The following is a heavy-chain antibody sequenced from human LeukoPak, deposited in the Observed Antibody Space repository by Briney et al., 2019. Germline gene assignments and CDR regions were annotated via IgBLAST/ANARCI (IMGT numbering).Heavy chain of an antibody. CDR2: IYTSGGT. J-gene: IGHJ6*03. CDR1: GGSISSGSYY. V-gene: IGHV4-61*02. Sequence: SQTLSLTCTVSGGSISSGSYYWSWIRQPAGKGLEWIGRIYTSGGTNYNPSLKSRVTISVDTSKNQFSLKLSSVTAADTAVYYCARGALLIEYSSSLTNYYMDVWGKGTTVTVSS. D-gene: IGHD6-6*01. CDR3: ARGALLIEYSSSLTNYYMDV.